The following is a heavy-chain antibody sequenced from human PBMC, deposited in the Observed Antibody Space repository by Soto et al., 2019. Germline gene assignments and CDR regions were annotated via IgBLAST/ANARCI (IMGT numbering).Heavy chain of an antibody. D-gene: IGHD6-25*01. Sequence: TLSLTCPFCGGSTSTGGYHLSSILQHPGKGLEWIWYIYYSGSTYYNPSLQSRFTMSMDTSNNQVSLQLNSVTVADTAVYYCVRGSEPYKCGFWGQGALVTVSS. J-gene: IGHJ4*02. CDR1: GGSTSTGGYH. V-gene: IGHV4-31*03. CDR3: VRGSEPYKCGF. CDR2: IYYSGST.